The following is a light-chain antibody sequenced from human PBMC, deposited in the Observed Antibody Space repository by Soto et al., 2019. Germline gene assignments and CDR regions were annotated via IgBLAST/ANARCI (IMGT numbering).Light chain of an antibody. J-gene: IGKJ2*01. Sequence: EIVLTQSPGTLSLSPGERATLSCRASQSVSSNYLAWYQQKSGQAPSLLIYGASSRATGIPDRFSGSGSGTGFTVTISNLEREDFAVYYCQQYGNSPYALVQGTELEI. CDR1: QSVSSNY. CDR2: GAS. CDR3: QQYGNSPYA. V-gene: IGKV3-20*01.